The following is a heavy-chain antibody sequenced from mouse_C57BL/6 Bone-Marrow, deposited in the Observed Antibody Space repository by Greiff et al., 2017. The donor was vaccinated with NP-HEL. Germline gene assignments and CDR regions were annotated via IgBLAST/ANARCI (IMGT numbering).Heavy chain of an antibody. D-gene: IGHD3-2*02. V-gene: IGHV1-82*01. Sequence: QVQLQQSGPELVKPGASVKISCKASGYAFSSSWMNWVKQRPGKGLEWIGRIYPGDGDTNYNGKFKGKATLTADKSSSTAYMQHSILTSEDSAVYFCARGGTAQATDYWGQGTTLTVSS. J-gene: IGHJ2*01. CDR1: GYAFSSSW. CDR2: IYPGDGDT. CDR3: ARGGTAQATDY.